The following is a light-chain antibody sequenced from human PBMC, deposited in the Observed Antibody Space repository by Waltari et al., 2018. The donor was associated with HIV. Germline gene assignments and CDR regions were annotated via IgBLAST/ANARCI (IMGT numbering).Light chain of an antibody. CDR2: RNN. V-gene: IGLV1-47*01. CDR3: ATWGDSLSGPVV. CDR1: SSNIGNNN. Sequence: QSVLTQPPSASGTPGQRVTISCSGSSSNIGNNNVYWYRQLPRLAPRLLIYRNNQRPSGVPDRFSGSKSGTSASLAISGLRSEDEADYYCATWGDSLSGPVVFGGGTKLTVL. J-gene: IGLJ2*01.